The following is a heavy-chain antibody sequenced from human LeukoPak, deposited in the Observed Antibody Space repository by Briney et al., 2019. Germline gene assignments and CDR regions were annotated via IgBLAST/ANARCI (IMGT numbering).Heavy chain of an antibody. D-gene: IGHD3-3*01. Sequence: SETLSLTCTVSGYSISSGHYWGWIRQPPGKGLEWIGSIYHSGGTYYNPSLKSRVTISVDTSKNQFSLKLSSVTAADTAVYYCARVINYDFWSGYYGLYFDYWGQGTLVTVSS. CDR1: GYSISSGHY. CDR3: ARVINYDFWSGYYGLYFDY. CDR2: IYHSGGT. V-gene: IGHV4-38-2*02. J-gene: IGHJ4*02.